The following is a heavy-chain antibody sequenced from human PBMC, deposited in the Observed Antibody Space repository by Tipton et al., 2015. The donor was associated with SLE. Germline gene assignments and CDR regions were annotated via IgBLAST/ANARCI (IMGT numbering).Heavy chain of an antibody. CDR1: GGSITNTYY. V-gene: IGHV4-39*07. CDR2: ISYSGNT. D-gene: IGHD3-22*01. J-gene: IGHJ6*02. Sequence: TLSLTCSVSGGSITNTYYWGWIRQPPGKGLEWIGTISYSGNTYYNPSLKSRVTISVDASNNQFSLKLTSVTAADTAVYYCARHSDTSGYYYYGMDVWGQGTTVTVSS. CDR3: ARHSDTSGYYYYGMDV.